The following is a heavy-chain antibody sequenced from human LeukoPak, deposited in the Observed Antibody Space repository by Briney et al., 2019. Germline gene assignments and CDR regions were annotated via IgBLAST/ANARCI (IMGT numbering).Heavy chain of an antibody. D-gene: IGHD4-23*01. Sequence: PSETLSLTCTVSGVSISRYYWSWVRQPPGKGLEWIGSVHYSGNTNYNPSLKSRVTISLDTSKNQFSLKLSYVTAADTAVYYCARDSPVGMVYWGQGTLVTVSS. CDR1: GVSISRYY. J-gene: IGHJ4*02. CDR3: ARDSPVGMVY. CDR2: VHYSGNT. V-gene: IGHV4-59*12.